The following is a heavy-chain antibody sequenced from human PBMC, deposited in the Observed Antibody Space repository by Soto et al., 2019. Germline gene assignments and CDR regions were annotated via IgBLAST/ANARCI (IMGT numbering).Heavy chain of an antibody. Sequence: ASVKVSCKDSGYTITGYYRHWVRQAPGQGLEWMGWINPNSGGTSYAQKFQGWVTMTRDTSISTAYMELSRLRSDDTAVYYCARYGSGIYYFDYWGQGTLVTVSS. CDR2: INPNSGGT. CDR1: GYTITGYY. D-gene: IGHD3-10*01. V-gene: IGHV1-2*04. CDR3: ARYGSGIYYFDY. J-gene: IGHJ4*02.